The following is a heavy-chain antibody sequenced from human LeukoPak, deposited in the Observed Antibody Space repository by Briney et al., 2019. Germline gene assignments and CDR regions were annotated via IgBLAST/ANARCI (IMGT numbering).Heavy chain of an antibody. V-gene: IGHV3-23*01. CDR3: AKGWRYTPRNDAFDI. Sequence: PGGSLRLSCAASGFTFSSYAMSWVRQAPGKGLEWVSAISGSGGSTYYADSVKGWFTISRDNSKNTLYLQMNSLRAEDTAVYYCAKGWRYTPRNDAFDIWGQGTMVTVSS. CDR1: GFTFSSYA. J-gene: IGHJ3*02. CDR2: ISGSGGST. D-gene: IGHD5-24*01.